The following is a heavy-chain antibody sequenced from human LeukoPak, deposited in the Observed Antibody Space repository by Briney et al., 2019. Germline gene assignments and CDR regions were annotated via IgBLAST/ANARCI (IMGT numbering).Heavy chain of an antibody. CDR2: SYTSGST. Sequence: SETLSLTCIVSGASISTYYWSWIRQPAGKGLEWIGRSYTSGSTNYNPSLKSRVTLSVDTSKNQFSLKLRSVTAADTAVYYCAREYSSSKPYYFDYWGQGTLVTVSS. CDR3: AREYSSSKPYYFDY. V-gene: IGHV4-4*07. CDR1: GASISTYY. J-gene: IGHJ4*02. D-gene: IGHD4-11*01.